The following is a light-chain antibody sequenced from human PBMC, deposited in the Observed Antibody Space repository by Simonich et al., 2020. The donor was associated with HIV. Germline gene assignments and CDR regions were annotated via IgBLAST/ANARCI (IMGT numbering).Light chain of an antibody. J-gene: IGKJ2*01. CDR2: GAF. CDR3: QQYNNWYT. V-gene: IGKV3-15*01. Sequence: EIVMTQSPATLSVSPGERANLSCRAHQSVSSNLAWYQQKPGQAPRLLIYGAFTRATSIPARFSGSGSGTEFTLTISSMQSEDFAVYYCQQYNNWYTFGQGTKLEIK. CDR1: QSVSSN.